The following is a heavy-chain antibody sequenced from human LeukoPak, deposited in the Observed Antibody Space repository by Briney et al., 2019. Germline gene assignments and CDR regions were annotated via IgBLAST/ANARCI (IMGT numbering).Heavy chain of an antibody. V-gene: IGHV3-48*04. Sequence: GGSLRLSCAASGFNFSMFAMNWVRQAPGKGLEWVSYISRSSSTTYYADSVKGRFTISRDNAKNSLYLQMNSLRAEDTAVYYCARGMSGYYGMDVWGQGTTVTVSS. J-gene: IGHJ6*02. CDR2: ISRSSSTT. CDR1: GFNFSMFA. CDR3: ARGMSGYYGMDV.